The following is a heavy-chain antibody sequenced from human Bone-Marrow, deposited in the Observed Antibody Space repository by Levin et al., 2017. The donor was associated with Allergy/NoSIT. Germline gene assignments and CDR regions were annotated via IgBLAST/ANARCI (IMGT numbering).Heavy chain of an antibody. V-gene: IGHV3-72*01. CDR3: TSEYWYYFNY. J-gene: IGHJ4*02. CDR2: ISHKPDSYTT. Sequence: LSLTCAASGITLRDYYVTWVRQAPGKGLEWVGHISHKPDSYTTKYAASVKGRFTVSRDDSKNSAYLQMNNLKTEDTAIYYCTSEYWYYFNYWGQGTLVTVSS. CDR1: GITLRDYY. D-gene: IGHD2-8*02.